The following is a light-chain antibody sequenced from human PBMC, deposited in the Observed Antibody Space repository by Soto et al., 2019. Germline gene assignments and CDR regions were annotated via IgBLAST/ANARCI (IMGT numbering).Light chain of an antibody. V-gene: IGKV3-11*01. J-gene: IGKJ2*01. Sequence: EIVLTQSPATLSLSPGERATLSCRASQSVSSYLAWYQQKPGQAPRLLIYDASNSATGIPARFSVSGSVTDFNLTISSLEPEDLAVYYCQQRSNWPPYTFGQGTKLEIK. CDR1: QSVSSY. CDR2: DAS. CDR3: QQRSNWPPYT.